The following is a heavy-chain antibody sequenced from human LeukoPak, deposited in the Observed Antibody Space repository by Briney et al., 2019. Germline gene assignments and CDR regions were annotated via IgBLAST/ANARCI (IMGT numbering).Heavy chain of an antibody. CDR1: GFTFSSYA. J-gene: IGHJ6*03. V-gene: IGHV3-23*01. CDR3: AKDGGGYYPSYYYYMDV. Sequence: GGSLRLSCVASGFTFSSYAMSWVRQPPGKGLEWVTVISGSGGRTYYADPVKGRFTISRDNSKNTLYLQMNSLRAEDTAVYYCAKDGGGYYPSYYYYMDVWGKGTTVTISS. D-gene: IGHD3-22*01. CDR2: ISGSGGRT.